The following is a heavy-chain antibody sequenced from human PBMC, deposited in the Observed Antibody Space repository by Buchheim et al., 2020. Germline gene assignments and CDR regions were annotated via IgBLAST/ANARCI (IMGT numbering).Heavy chain of an antibody. D-gene: IGHD6-6*01. J-gene: IGHJ5*02. CDR3: ARGGIAARPRWFDP. Sequence: QVQLVESGGGVVQPGRSLRLSCAASGFTFSSYAMRWVRQAPGKGLEWVAVISYDGSNKYYADSVKGRFTISRDNSKNTLYLQMNSLRAEDTAVYYCARGGIAARPRWFDPWGQGTL. CDR1: GFTFSSYA. V-gene: IGHV3-30-3*01. CDR2: ISYDGSNK.